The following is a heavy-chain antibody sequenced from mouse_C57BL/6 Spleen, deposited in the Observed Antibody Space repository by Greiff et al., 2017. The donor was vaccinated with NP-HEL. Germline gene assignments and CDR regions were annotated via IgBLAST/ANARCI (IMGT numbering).Heavy chain of an antibody. D-gene: IGHD2-4*01. Sequence: QVHVKQPGAELVKPGASVKMSCKASGYTFTSYWITWVKQRPGQGLEWIGDIYPGSGSTNYNEKFKSKATLTVDTSSSTAYMQLSSLTSEDSAVYYCARGGGYDYDAWFAYWGQGTLVTVSA. CDR3: ARGGGYDYDAWFAY. J-gene: IGHJ3*01. V-gene: IGHV1-55*01. CDR1: GYTFTSYW. CDR2: IYPGSGST.